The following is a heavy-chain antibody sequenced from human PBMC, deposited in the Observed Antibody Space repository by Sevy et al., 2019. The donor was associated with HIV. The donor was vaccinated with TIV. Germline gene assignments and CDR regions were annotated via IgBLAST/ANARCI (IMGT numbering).Heavy chain of an antibody. V-gene: IGHV3-15*01. CDR3: STGGSILKY. Sequence: GGYLRLSCAASGFTFSNVWMSWVRQAPGKGLEWVGHIKSKTDGGTTDYAAPVKGRFAISRDDSKNMLYLQMNSLKTEDTAVYYCSTGGSILKYWGHGTLVTVSS. CDR2: IKSKTDGGTT. J-gene: IGHJ4*01. D-gene: IGHD2-21*01. CDR1: GFTFSNVW.